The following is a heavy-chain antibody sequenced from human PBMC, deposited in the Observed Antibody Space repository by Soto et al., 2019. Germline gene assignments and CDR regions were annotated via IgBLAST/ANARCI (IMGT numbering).Heavy chain of an antibody. CDR1: GATFTCYY. Sequence: XSVKVSCKASGATFTCYYMHLVRQAPGQGLECMGWINPNSGGTNYAQKFQGRVTMTRDTSISTAYMELSRLRSDDTAVYYCARATNPYSSSSGWFDSWGQGTLVTVSS. D-gene: IGHD6-6*01. CDR3: ARATNPYSSSSGWFDS. V-gene: IGHV1-2*02. J-gene: IGHJ5*01. CDR2: INPNSGGT.